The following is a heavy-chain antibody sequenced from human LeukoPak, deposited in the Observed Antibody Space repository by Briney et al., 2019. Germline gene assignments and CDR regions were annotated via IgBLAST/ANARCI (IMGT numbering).Heavy chain of an antibody. Sequence: PGGSPRLSCAASGFTFSSYAMSWVRQPPGRGLEWVSGISGSGGSTYYADSMKGRFTISRDNSKNTLYLQMNSLRAEDTAAYYCAKDYGSGSPSRFDSWGQGTLLTVSS. J-gene: IGHJ4*02. D-gene: IGHD3-10*01. V-gene: IGHV3-23*01. CDR3: AKDYGSGSPSRFDS. CDR1: GFTFSSYA. CDR2: ISGSGGST.